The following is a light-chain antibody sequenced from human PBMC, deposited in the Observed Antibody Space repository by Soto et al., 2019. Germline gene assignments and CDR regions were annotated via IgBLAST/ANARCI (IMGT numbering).Light chain of an antibody. J-gene: IGKJ2*01. CDR2: DAS. CDR1: QSVSSY. Sequence: EIVLTQSPATLSLSPGERATLSCRASQSVSSYLAWYQQKPGQAPRLLIYDASNRATGIPARFSGSGSGTDFPLTLSSLEPEDFAVYYCQQRSNWPPYTFGQGTKLEIK. V-gene: IGKV3-11*01. CDR3: QQRSNWPPYT.